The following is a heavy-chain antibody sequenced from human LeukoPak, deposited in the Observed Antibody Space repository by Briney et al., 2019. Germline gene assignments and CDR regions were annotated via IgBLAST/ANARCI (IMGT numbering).Heavy chain of an antibody. J-gene: IGHJ5*02. D-gene: IGHD6-13*01. V-gene: IGHV1-8*01. CDR2: MNPNSGNT. CDR1: GYTFTSYD. Sequence: ASVKVSCKASGYTFTSYDINWVRQATGQGLEWMRWMNPNSGNTGYAQKFQGRVTMTRNTSISTAYMELSSLRSEDTAVYYCARGQGIAAENWFDPWGQGTLVTVSS. CDR3: ARGQGIAAENWFDP.